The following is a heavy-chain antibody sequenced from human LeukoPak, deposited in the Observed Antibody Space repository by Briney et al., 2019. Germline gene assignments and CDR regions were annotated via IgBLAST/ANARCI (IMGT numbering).Heavy chain of an antibody. CDR1: SFTFSSYW. Sequence: PGGSLRLSRAASSFTFSSYWMSWVRQAPGKGLEWVANIKQDGSEKYYVDSVKGRFTISRDNAKNSLYLQMNSLRAEDTAVYYCASGGYSYGLDYWGQGTLVTVSS. J-gene: IGHJ4*02. CDR3: ASGGYSYGLDY. V-gene: IGHV3-7*01. D-gene: IGHD5-18*01. CDR2: IKQDGSEK.